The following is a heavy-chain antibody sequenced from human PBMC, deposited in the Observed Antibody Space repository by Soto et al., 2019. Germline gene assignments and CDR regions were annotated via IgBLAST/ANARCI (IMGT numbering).Heavy chain of an antibody. V-gene: IGHV1-8*01. CDR3: ARGVSAGVDY. J-gene: IGHJ4*02. Sequence: QVQLVQSGAEVREPGASVMVSCKASGYSFTSLDINWVRQTAGQGLEWMGWMQPSTGRTGYAQKFQGRVTMTRDTSINTAYMELTTPTSDDTAFYYCARGVSAGVDYWGQGTLVTVSS. D-gene: IGHD1-26*01. CDR2: MQPSTGRT. CDR1: GYSFTSLD.